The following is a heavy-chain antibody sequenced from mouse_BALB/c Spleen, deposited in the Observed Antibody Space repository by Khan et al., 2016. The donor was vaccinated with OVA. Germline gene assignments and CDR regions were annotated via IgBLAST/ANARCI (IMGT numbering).Heavy chain of an antibody. J-gene: IGHJ2*01. V-gene: IGHV1-76*01. CDR3: AREEPLYYFDY. CDR2: IYPGTDNT. Sequence: QVQLKQSGAELMRPGASVKLSCKTSGYIFTSYWIHWVKQRSGQGLEWIARIYPGTDNTYYNETFQDKVTLTADKSATTDFMQLSSQKTVDSAVDVCAREEPLYYFDYWGQGTTLTVSS. CDR1: GYIFTSYW. D-gene: IGHD6-1*01.